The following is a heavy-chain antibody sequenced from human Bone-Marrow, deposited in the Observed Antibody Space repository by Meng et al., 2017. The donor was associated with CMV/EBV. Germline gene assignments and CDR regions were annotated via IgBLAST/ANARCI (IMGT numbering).Heavy chain of an antibody. CDR3: ARNAGDDSSGYYYRVSDGMDV. J-gene: IGHJ6*02. CDR2: ISTSGSST. Sequence: GESLKISCAASGFTFSGFAMSWVRQAPGKGLEWVSGISTSGSSTYYADSVKGRFTISRDNAKNSLYLQMNSLRAEDTAVYYCARNAGDDSSGYYYRVSDGMDVWGQGTTVTVSS. D-gene: IGHD3-22*01. CDR1: GFTFSGFA. V-gene: IGHV3-23*01.